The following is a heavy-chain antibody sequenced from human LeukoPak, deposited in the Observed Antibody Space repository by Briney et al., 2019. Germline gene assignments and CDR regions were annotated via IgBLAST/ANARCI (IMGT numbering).Heavy chain of an antibody. J-gene: IGHJ3*02. D-gene: IGHD3-22*01. CDR1: GGTFRSYA. CDR2: IIPIFGTA. CDR3: ARDREDYYDSSGYYCGAFDI. V-gene: IGHV1-69*05. Sequence: SVKVSXKASGGTFRSYAISWVRQAPGQGLEWMGRIIPIFGTANYAQKFQGRVTITTDESTSTAYMELSSLRSEDTAVYYCARDREDYYDSSGYYCGAFDIWGQGTMVTVSS.